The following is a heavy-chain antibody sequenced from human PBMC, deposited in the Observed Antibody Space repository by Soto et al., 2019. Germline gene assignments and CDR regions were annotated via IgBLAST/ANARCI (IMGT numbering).Heavy chain of an antibody. D-gene: IGHD1-7*01. J-gene: IGHJ4*02. CDR2: IYYSGST. CDR1: GGSISSGGYY. V-gene: IGHV4-31*03. CDR3: ARTGTIIPFDY. Sequence: KTSETLSLTCTVSGGSISSGGYYWSWIRQHPGKGLEWIGYIYYSGSTYYNPSLKSRVTISVDTSKNQFSLKLSSVTAADTAVYYCARTGTIIPFDYWGQGTLVTVSS.